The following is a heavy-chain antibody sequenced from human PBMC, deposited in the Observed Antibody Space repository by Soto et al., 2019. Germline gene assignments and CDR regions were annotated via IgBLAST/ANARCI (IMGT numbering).Heavy chain of an antibody. Sequence: QVQLQQWGAGLLKPSETLSLTCAVYGGSFSGYYWSWIRQPPGKGLEGIGEINHSGSTNYNPALKSRVTISVDTSKNQFSLKLSSVTAADTAVYYCARGLVNCSSTSCYAGWTQTWFDPWGQGPLVTVSS. CDR2: INHSGST. CDR3: ARGLVNCSSTSCYAGWTQTWFDP. CDR1: GGSFSGYY. J-gene: IGHJ5*02. D-gene: IGHD2-2*01. V-gene: IGHV4-34*01.